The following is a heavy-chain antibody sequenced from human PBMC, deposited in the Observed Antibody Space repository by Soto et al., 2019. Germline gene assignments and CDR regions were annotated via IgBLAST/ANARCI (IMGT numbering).Heavy chain of an antibody. Sequence: QGQLVQSGAEVKKPGSSVKVSCKASGGTSRSLSITWVRQAPGQGLEWMGGITPLFGIPNYPQKFQGRLTITADKSTGTAYLELSSLRSDDTAVYYCARDTQSAGGWFDTWGRGTLVTVSS. CDR1: GGTSRSLS. CDR2: ITPLFGIP. J-gene: IGHJ5*02. D-gene: IGHD2-15*01. V-gene: IGHV1-69*17. CDR3: ARDTQSAGGWFDT.